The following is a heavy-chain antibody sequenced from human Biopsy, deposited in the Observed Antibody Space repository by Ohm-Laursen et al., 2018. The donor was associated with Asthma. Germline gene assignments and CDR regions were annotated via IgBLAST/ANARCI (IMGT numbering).Heavy chain of an antibody. Sequence: SVKVSCKASGVALSGYTFEWVRQARGLGLEWIAWIVFASGATNYAQNLQDRLTVTRDMSAGSVSMELRGLSSTDTAVYYCASGRTSLQGESLIWGQGTLVSVSS. CDR3: ASGRTSLQGESLI. J-gene: IGHJ4*01. CDR1: GVALSGYT. V-gene: IGHV1-58*01. D-gene: IGHD3-10*01. CDR2: IVFASGAT.